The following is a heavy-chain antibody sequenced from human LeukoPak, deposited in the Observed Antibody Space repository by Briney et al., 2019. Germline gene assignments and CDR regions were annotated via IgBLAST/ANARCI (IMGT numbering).Heavy chain of an antibody. CDR2: IGIDSGNT. D-gene: IGHD1-1*01. J-gene: IGHJ4*02. V-gene: IGHV3-48*04. CDR3: ARDHNYAFDN. CDR1: GFPFSDYS. Sequence: GGSLRLSCTASGFPFSDYSMNWVRQAPGKGLEWISYIGIDSGNTKYADSVRGRFTIPADSAKNSLYLQMNSLRVEDTAVYYCARDHNYAFDNWGQGTLVSVSS.